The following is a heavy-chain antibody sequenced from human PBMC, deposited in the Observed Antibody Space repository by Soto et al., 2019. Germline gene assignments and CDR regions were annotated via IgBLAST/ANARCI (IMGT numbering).Heavy chain of an antibody. D-gene: IGHD6-19*01. Sequence: QITLKESGPTLVKPTQTLTLTCTFSGFSLSTSGVGVGWIRQPPGKYLERLPLIYLDDDKRYSPSLKSRLTSTKDTSKNQVVLTMTDMDPVDTATYYCAHGSRAAVAGLDAFDIWGQGTMVTVSS. V-gene: IGHV2-5*02. CDR3: AHGSRAAVAGLDAFDI. CDR2: IYLDDDK. CDR1: GFSLSTSGVG. J-gene: IGHJ3*02.